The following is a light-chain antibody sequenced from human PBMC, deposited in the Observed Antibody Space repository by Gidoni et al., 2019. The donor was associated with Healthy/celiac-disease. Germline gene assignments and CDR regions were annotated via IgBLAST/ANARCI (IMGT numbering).Light chain of an antibody. CDR2: DAS. Sequence: EIVLTQSPVTLSLSPGARATLSCGASERVSSHLAWYQQKPGQAPRLLIYDASNRATGIPARFSGSGSGTDFTLTISSREPEDFAVYYCQQRSNWPPIFGGGTKVEIK. CDR1: ERVSSH. CDR3: QQRSNWPPI. J-gene: IGKJ4*01. V-gene: IGKV3-11*01.